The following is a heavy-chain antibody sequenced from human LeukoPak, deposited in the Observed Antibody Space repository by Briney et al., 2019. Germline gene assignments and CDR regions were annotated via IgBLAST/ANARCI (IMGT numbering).Heavy chain of an antibody. CDR2: IYYSGST. CDR1: GGSISSYY. Sequence: PSETLSLTCTVSGGSISSYYWSWIRQPPGKGLEWIGYIYYSGSTNYNPSLKSRVTISVDTSKNQFSLKLSSVTAADTAVYYCARGVREITVTTVLGWYFDLWGRGTLVTVSS. CDR3: ARGVREITVTTVLGWYFDL. V-gene: IGHV4-59*01. J-gene: IGHJ2*01. D-gene: IGHD4-17*01.